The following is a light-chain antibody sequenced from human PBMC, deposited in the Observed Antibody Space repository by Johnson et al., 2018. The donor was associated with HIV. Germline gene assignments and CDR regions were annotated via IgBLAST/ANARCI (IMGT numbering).Light chain of an antibody. CDR1: SSNIGNNY. V-gene: IGLV1-51*02. Sequence: QSVLTQPPSVSAAPGQKVTISCSGSSSNIGNNYVSWYHQLPGAAPRLLIYEDYKRPSGIPDRFSGSKSGASATLGITGLQPGDEADYYCGVWDASLSPHYVFGTGTTITVL. J-gene: IGLJ1*01. CDR3: GVWDASLSPHYV. CDR2: EDY.